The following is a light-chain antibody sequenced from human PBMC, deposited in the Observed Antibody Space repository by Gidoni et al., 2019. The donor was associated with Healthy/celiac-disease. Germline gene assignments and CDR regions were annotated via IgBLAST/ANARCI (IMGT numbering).Light chain of an antibody. V-gene: IGKV1-39*01. CDR2: AAS. CDR1: QSISSY. Sequence: DIQMTQSPSSLSASVGDRVTITCRASQSISSYLNWYQQKPGKAPKLLIYAASSLQSGVPSRFSGSGSGTDFTLTISSLQPEDFATYYCQQSYSTPFTLGPGTNVDIK. J-gene: IGKJ3*01. CDR3: QQSYSTPFT.